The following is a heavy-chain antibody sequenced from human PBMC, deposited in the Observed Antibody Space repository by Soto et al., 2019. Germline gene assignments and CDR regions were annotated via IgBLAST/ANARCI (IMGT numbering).Heavy chain of an antibody. J-gene: IGHJ6*03. Sequence: ASVKVSWKASGYTFTGSYMHWGRQAPGQGLEWMGWINPNSGGTNYAQKFQGWVTMTRDTSISTAYMELSRLRSDDTAVYYCAMMRREGNSYYTHVWCPATTVSVSS. CDR2: INPNSGGT. CDR1: GYTFTGSY. V-gene: IGHV1-2*04. CDR3: AMMRREGNSYYTHV.